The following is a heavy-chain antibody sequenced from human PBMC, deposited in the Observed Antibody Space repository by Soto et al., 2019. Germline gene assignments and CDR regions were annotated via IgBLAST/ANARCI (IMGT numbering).Heavy chain of an antibody. CDR1: GFTFSSYS. J-gene: IGHJ4*02. D-gene: IGHD6-6*01. V-gene: IGHV3-48*04. CDR2: ISSSSSTI. CDR3: ARVLTDGVYEELDY. Sequence: GGSLRLSCAASGFTFSSYSMNWVRPAPGKGLEWVSYISSSSSTIYYADSVKVRFTISRDNAKNSLYLQMNSLRAEDTAVYYCARVLTDGVYEELDYWGQGTLVTVSS.